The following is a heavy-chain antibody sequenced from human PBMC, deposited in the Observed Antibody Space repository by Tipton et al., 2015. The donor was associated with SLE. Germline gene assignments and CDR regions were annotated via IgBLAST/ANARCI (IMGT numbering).Heavy chain of an antibody. Sequence: TLSLTCTVSGGSISSYYWSWIRQPPGKGLEWIGYIYYSGSTNYNPSLKSRVTISVDTSKNQFSLKLSSVTAADTAVYYCARGDPVVYHAFDIWGQGTMVTVSS. CDR1: GGSISSYY. J-gene: IGHJ3*02. D-gene: IGHD4-23*01. V-gene: IGHV4-59*12. CDR3: ARGDPVVYHAFDI. CDR2: IYYSGST.